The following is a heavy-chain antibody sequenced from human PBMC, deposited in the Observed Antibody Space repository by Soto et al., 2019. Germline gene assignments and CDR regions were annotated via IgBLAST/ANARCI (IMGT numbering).Heavy chain of an antibody. J-gene: IGHJ4*01. D-gene: IGHD5-18*01. CDR3: ASVSSEYSYRYFDH. Sequence: ASVKVSCKASGCTFSDYYMHWVRQAPGQVLEWMGWINHDRGAKKYAQKFQDRVAMTRDKSISTVYMDLSSLKSDDTAIYFCASVSSEYSYRYFDHWG. CDR1: GCTFSDYY. V-gene: IGHV1-2*02. CDR2: INHDRGAK.